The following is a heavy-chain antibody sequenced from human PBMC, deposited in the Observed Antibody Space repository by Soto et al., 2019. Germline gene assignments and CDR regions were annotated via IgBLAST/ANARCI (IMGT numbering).Heavy chain of an antibody. CDR2: ITPMIGTT. J-gene: IGHJ4*02. Sequence: QVHLLQSGAEVKRPGSSVRVSCRASGGTFYTYAFTWVRQAPGQGLEWMGGITPMIGTTKYAQKFHGRVTFSADESASTAYMELSTLRSDDRAVYYGARDVSVMTGVFGFWGQGTLITVSS. V-gene: IGHV1-69*01. D-gene: IGHD2-8*01. CDR1: GGTFYTYA. CDR3: ARDVSVMTGVFGF.